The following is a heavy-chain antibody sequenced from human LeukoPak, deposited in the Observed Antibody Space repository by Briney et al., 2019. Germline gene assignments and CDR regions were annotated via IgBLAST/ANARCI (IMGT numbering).Heavy chain of an antibody. CDR2: IYYSGST. Sequence: SETLSLTCTVSGGSISSSSYYWGWIRQPPGKGLGWIGRIYYSGSTYYNPSLKSRVTISVDTSKNQFSLKLSSVTAADTAVYYCARVPITMVRGVMVYYFDYWGQGTLVTVSS. J-gene: IGHJ4*02. D-gene: IGHD3-10*01. CDR3: ARVPITMVRGVMVYYFDY. CDR1: GGSISSSSYY. V-gene: IGHV4-39*07.